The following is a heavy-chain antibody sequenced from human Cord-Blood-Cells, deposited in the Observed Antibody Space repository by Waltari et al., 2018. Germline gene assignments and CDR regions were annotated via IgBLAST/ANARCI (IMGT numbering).Heavy chain of an antibody. CDR3: AAVHSGSYAFDS. V-gene: IGHV3-53*04. J-gene: IGHJ3*02. Sequence: EVQLVESGGGLVQPGGSLRLSCAASGFTVSSNYMSCVRQAPGKGLEWVTVMYSGGSKYYADSVKGRFTISRHNSENTLYLQMNSMRAEDTAVYYCAAVHSGSYAFDSWGQGTMVTVSS. CDR1: GFTVSSNY. CDR2: MYSGGSK. D-gene: IGHD3-10*01.